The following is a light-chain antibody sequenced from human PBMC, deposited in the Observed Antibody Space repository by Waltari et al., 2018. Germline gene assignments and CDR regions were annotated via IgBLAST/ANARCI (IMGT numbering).Light chain of an antibody. V-gene: IGLV1-51*01. CDR1: TSNIGHNY. J-gene: IGLJ2*01. CDR3: GTWDSSLSVVL. Sequence: QSVLTQPPSVSAAPGQKVTISCSASTSNIGHNYVSWYQQPPGTAPKLLIYDKNKRPAGIPDRFSGSNSGTAATLGITGLQTGDEADYYCGTWDSSLSVVLFGGGTKVTVL. CDR2: DKN.